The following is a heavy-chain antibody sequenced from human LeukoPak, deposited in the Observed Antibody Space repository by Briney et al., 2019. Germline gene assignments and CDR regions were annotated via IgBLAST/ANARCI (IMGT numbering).Heavy chain of an antibody. J-gene: IGHJ6*03. CDR2: LYSGGDT. V-gene: IGHV3-23*03. CDR3: ARDRHTAMVYYYYYMDV. Sequence: PGGSLRLSCAASGFTFSSYAMSWVRQAPGKGLEWVSILYSGGDTYYAASVKGRFTISRDNARNSLYLQMNSLRDEDTAVYYCARDRHTAMVYYYYYMDVWGTGTTVTVSS. D-gene: IGHD5-18*01. CDR1: GFTFSSYA.